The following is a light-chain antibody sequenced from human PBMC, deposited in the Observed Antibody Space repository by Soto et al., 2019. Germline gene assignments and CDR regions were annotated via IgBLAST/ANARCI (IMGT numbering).Light chain of an antibody. V-gene: IGLV2-14*01. Sequence: QSVLTQPASVSGSPGQSITISCTGTSSDVGGYNYVSWYQQHPGKVPKLMIHEVSNRPSGVSNRFSGSKSGNTASLTISGLKAEDEADYYCSSYTSTRTLVFGGGTKLTVL. CDR3: SSYTSTRTLV. CDR2: EVS. CDR1: SSDVGGYNY. J-gene: IGLJ2*01.